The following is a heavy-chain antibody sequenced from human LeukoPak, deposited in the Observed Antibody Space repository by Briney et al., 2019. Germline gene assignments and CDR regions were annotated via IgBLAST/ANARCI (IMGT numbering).Heavy chain of an antibody. J-gene: IGHJ4*02. Sequence: ASVKVSCKASGYTFTSYGISWVRQAPGQGLEWMGWISAYNGNTNYAQKFQGRVTMTRDTSISTAYMELSRLRSDDTAVYYCASNSGLSRIAVAGTWGQGTLVTVSS. D-gene: IGHD6-19*01. CDR1: GYTFTSYG. V-gene: IGHV1-18*01. CDR2: ISAYNGNT. CDR3: ASNSGLSRIAVAGT.